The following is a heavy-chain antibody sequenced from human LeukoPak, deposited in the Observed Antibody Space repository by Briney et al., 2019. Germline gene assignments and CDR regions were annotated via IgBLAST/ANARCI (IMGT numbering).Heavy chain of an antibody. V-gene: IGHV3-23*01. Sequence: PGGSLTLSCAASGFTFSSYAMSWVRQAPGKGLEWVSGISRSGGSTYYADSVKGRFTISRDNSKNTLYLQMNSLRAEDTAVYYCAKGPYCSGGSCYSRWLDYWGQGTLVTVSS. J-gene: IGHJ4*02. CDR3: AKGPYCSGGSCYSRWLDY. D-gene: IGHD2-15*01. CDR1: GFTFSSYA. CDR2: ISRSGGST.